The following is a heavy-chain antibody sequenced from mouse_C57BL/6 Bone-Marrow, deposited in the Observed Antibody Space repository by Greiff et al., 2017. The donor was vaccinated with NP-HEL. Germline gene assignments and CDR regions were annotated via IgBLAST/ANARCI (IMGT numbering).Heavy chain of an antibody. D-gene: IGHD2-3*01. Sequence: EVKLVESGGGLVQPGESLQLSCESNEYEFPSHDMSWVRKTPEKRLELVAAIHSDGGSTYYPDTMGRRFIISRDNTKKTLYLQMSSLRSEDTALYYCARQGDGYFWYFDVWGTGTTVTVSS. CDR3: ARQGDGYFWYFDV. CDR1: EYEFPSHD. J-gene: IGHJ1*03. V-gene: IGHV5-2*01. CDR2: IHSDGGST.